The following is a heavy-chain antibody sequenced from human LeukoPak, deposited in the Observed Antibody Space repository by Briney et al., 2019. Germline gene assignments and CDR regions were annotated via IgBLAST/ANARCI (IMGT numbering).Heavy chain of an antibody. CDR2: IKEDGTEK. V-gene: IGHV3-7*01. D-gene: IGHD1-1*01. CDR3: VRESRPGGAMGLYHNLDY. J-gene: IGHJ4*02. CDR1: GFTFSDFW. Sequence: GGSLRLSCAGSGFTFSDFWMTWVRQTPGKGLEWVANIKEDGTEKNLVDSVKGRFSISRDNTKNLLYLEMNSLRGDDTAIYYCVRESRPGGAMGLYHNLDYWGQGTLVAVSS.